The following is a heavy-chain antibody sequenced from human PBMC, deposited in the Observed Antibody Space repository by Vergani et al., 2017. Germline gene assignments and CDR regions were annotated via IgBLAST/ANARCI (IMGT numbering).Heavy chain of an antibody. J-gene: IGHJ4*02. CDR3: AKGVTNLGAGSLYFCFHY. D-gene: IGHD3-10*01. Sequence: QVQLVESGGGVVQPGRSLRLSCTVSGITFSDYAFHWVRQAPGKGLEWVAVISYDGINKYYADSVRGRFTSSRDDSKNTLYLQMNSLTTEDTAMYYCAKGVTNLGAGSLYFCFHYWGQGTRVTVSS. CDR2: ISYDGINK. V-gene: IGHV3-30-3*01. CDR1: GITFSDYA.